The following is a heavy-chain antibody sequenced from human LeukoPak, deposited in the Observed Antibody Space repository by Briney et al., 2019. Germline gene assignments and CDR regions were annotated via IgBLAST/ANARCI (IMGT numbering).Heavy chain of an antibody. J-gene: IGHJ5*02. D-gene: IGHD6-19*01. CDR2: IYSGGST. Sequence: GGSLRLSCAASGFTVSSNYMSWVRQAPGKGLEWVSVIYSGGSTYYADSVKGRFTISRDNSKNTLYLQMNSLRAEDTAVYYCAKKASGWYPGWFDPWGQGTLVTVSS. CDR1: GFTVSSNY. CDR3: AKKASGWYPGWFDP. V-gene: IGHV3-53*01.